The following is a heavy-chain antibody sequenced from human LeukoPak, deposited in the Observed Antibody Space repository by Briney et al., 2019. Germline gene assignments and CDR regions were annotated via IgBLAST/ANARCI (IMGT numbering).Heavy chain of an antibody. CDR3: ARGLRLIRLGELYYFDY. V-gene: IGHV3-33*01. CDR2: IWYDGSNK. CDR1: GFTFSSYG. D-gene: IGHD3-16*01. J-gene: IGHJ4*02. Sequence: GRSLRLSCAASGFTFSSYGMHWVRQAPGKGLEWVAVIWYDGSNKYYADSVKGRFTISRDNSKNTLYLQMNSLRAEDTAVYYCARGLRLIRLGELYYFDYWGQGTLVTVSS.